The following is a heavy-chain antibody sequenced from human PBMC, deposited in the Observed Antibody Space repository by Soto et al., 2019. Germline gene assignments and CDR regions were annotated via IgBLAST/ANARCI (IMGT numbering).Heavy chain of an antibody. CDR1: GYTFTSYG. Sequence: QVQLVQSGAEVKKPGASVKVSCKASGYTFTSYGISWVRQAPGQGLAWMGWISAYNVNTNYPQKLQGRFTMTTDTSTSTAYMELRSLRSDDTAVYYCARERSGSYSNDAFDIWGQGTMVTVSS. J-gene: IGHJ3*02. CDR3: ARERSGSYSNDAFDI. CDR2: ISAYNVNT. D-gene: IGHD1-26*01. V-gene: IGHV1-18*01.